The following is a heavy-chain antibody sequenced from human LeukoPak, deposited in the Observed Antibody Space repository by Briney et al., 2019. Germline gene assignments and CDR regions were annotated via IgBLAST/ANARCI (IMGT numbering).Heavy chain of an antibody. CDR2: IYYSGST. CDR3: AKREAVTKRYYFDY. J-gene: IGHJ4*02. D-gene: IGHD2-8*01. V-gene: IGHV4-59*08. CDR1: GGSISSYF. Sequence: PSETLSLTCTISGGSISSYFWTWIRQPPGKGLEWIGYIYYSGSTNYNPSLKSRVTISLDTSKSHFSLKLSSVTAADTAVYYRAKREAVTKRYYFDYWGQGTLATVS.